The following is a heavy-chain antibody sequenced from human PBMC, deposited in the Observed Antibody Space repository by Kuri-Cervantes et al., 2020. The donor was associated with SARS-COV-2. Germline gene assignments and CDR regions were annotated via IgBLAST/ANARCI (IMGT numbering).Heavy chain of an antibody. Sequence: GESLKISCAASGLTFTNSWISWVRQAPGKELEWVANINQDGSEKHSVDSVRGRFTISRDDAANSVDLLLNSLRVEDTAVYYCVSETFGVLDSWGQGSLVTLYS. CDR2: INQDGSEK. J-gene: IGHJ4*02. V-gene: IGHV3-7*01. D-gene: IGHD2-8*01. CDR3: VSETFGVLDS. CDR1: GLTFTNSW.